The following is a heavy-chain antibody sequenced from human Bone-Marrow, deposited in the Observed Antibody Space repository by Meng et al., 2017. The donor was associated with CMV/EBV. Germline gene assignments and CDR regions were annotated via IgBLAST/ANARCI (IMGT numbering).Heavy chain of an antibody. CDR2: IYYSGST. J-gene: IGHJ4*02. D-gene: IGHD5-12*01. CDR3: ARDEAYDVDRYVDY. V-gene: IGHV4-39*07. Sequence: SETLSLTCTVPGGSISSSSYYWGWIRQPPGKGLEWIGSIYYSGSTYYNPSLKSRVTISVDTSKNQFSLKLSSVTAADTAVYYCARDEAYDVDRYVDYWGQGTLVTVSS. CDR1: GGSISSSSYY.